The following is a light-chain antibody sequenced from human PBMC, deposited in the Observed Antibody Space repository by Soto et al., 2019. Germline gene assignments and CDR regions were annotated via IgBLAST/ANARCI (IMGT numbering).Light chain of an antibody. CDR2: RNN. Sequence: QSVLTQPPSASGTLGQRVTISCSGSSSNIGSNSVYWYQQLPGTAPKLLIYRNNQRPSGVPDRFSGSKSGTSASLAISGLRSEDEADYYCAAGDDSLSGHVFGTGTKLTVL. CDR3: AAGDDSLSGHV. V-gene: IGLV1-47*01. J-gene: IGLJ1*01. CDR1: SSNIGSNS.